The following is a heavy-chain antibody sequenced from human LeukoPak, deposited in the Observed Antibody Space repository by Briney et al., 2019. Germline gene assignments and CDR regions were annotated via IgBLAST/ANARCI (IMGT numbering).Heavy chain of an antibody. D-gene: IGHD4-17*01. CDR3: ARTPGSTVTTRVYYYYMDV. Sequence: ASVKVSCKASGYAFTRHYMHWVRQAPGQGLEWMGWISAYNSNTNYAQKKLQGRVTMTTDTSTSTAYMELSRLRSDDTAVYYCARTPGSTVTTRVYYYYMDVWGKGTTVTISS. CDR2: ISAYNSNT. V-gene: IGHV1-18*01. J-gene: IGHJ6*03. CDR1: GYAFTRHY.